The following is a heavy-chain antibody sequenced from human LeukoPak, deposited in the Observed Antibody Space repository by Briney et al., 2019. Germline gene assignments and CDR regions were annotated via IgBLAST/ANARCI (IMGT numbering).Heavy chain of an antibody. Sequence: GGSLILSCAASGFTFSSYSMNWVRQAPGKGLEWVSSISSSSSYIYYADSVKGRFTISRDNAKNSLYLQMNSLRAEDTAVYYCARVAYTSSSFPYYYYYDMDVWGQGTTVTVSS. CDR2: ISSSSSYI. CDR1: GFTFSSYS. V-gene: IGHV3-21*01. CDR3: ARVAYTSSSFPYYYYYDMDV. J-gene: IGHJ6*02. D-gene: IGHD6-6*01.